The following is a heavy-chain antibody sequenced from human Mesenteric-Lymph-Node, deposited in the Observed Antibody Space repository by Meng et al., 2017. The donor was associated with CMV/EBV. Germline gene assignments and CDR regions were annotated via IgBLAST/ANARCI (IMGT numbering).Heavy chain of an antibody. J-gene: IGHJ4*02. D-gene: IGHD3-22*01. V-gene: IGHV3-23*01. CDR2: INTNGNT. Sequence: GESLKISCAASRFTFSSSAMTWVRQAPGRGLEWVSTINTNGNTYYADSVKGRFTVSRDNSKNTLYLQMNSLRAEDTAVYYCAKDTHYYDSSGYWEDWGQGTLVTVSS. CDR3: AKDTHYYDSSGYWED. CDR1: RFTFSSSA.